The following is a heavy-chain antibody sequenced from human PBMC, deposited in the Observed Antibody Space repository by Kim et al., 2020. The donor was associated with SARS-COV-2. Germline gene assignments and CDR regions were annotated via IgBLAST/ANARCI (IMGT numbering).Heavy chain of an antibody. J-gene: IGHJ4*02. CDR2: IDPSDSYT. Sequence: GESLKISCKGSGYSFTSYWISWVRQMPGKGLEWMGRIDPSDSYTNYSPSFQGHVTISADKSISTAYLQWSSLKASDTAMYYCARHRPMGSSGWLGRSSIGYWGQGTLVTVSS. CDR3: ARHRPMGSSGWLGRSSIGY. D-gene: IGHD6-19*01. CDR1: GYSFTSYW. V-gene: IGHV5-10-1*01.